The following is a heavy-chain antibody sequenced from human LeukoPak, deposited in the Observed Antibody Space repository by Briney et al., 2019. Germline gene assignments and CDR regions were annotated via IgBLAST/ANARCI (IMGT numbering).Heavy chain of an antibody. J-gene: IGHJ4*02. Sequence: GGSLRLSCAASGFTFSKYGMSWVRQAPGKGLEWVSGIRGSGGSTDYADSVKGRFTISRDNSKDTLYLHMNSLRAEDTAVYSCAKDIMGSGSHALDYWGQGTLVTVSS. CDR3: AKDIMGSGSHALDY. CDR1: GFTFSKYG. D-gene: IGHD1-26*01. V-gene: IGHV3-23*01. CDR2: IRGSGGST.